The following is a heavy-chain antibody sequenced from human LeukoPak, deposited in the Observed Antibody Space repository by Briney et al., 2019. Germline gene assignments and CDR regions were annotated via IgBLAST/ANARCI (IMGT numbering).Heavy chain of an antibody. Sequence: PGGSLRLSGAASGFTFSSHAMNWVRQAPGKGLEWVAVISYDGSNKYYVDSVKGRFTISRDNSKNALYLQMNSLRAEDTAVYYCSRVGSSSLRDWFDPWGQGTLVTVSS. CDR1: GFTFSSHA. V-gene: IGHV3-30*04. CDR3: SRVGSSSLRDWFDP. J-gene: IGHJ5*02. CDR2: ISYDGSNK. D-gene: IGHD2-2*01.